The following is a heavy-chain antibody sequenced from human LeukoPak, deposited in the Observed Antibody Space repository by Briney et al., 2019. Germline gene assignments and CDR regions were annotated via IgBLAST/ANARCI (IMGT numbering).Heavy chain of an antibody. CDR2: ISYDGSNK. V-gene: IGHV3-30-3*01. Sequence: GGSLRLSCAASGFTFSNYAMYWVRQAPGKGLEWLTFISYDGSNKYYADSVKGRFTISRDNSKSTLYLQMNSLRAEDTAVYYCARVPDLLPNPAYYFDYWGQGTLVTVSS. CDR1: GFTFSNYA. CDR3: ARVPDLLPNPAYYFDY. D-gene: IGHD1-14*01. J-gene: IGHJ4*02.